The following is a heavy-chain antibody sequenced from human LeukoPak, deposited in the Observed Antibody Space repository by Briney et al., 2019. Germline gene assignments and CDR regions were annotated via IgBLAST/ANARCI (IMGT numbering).Heavy chain of an antibody. CDR3: ARVGGGTQNKYYYYGMDV. CDR2: IYYSGST. J-gene: IGHJ6*02. D-gene: IGHD1-26*01. V-gene: IGHV4-59*01. CDR1: GRSISSYY. Sequence: SETLSLTCTVSGRSISSYYWSWIRQPPGKGLEWIGYIYYSGSTNYNPSLKSRVIISVDTSKNQFSLKLSSVTAADTAVYYCARVGGGTQNKYYYYGMDVWGQGTTVTVSS.